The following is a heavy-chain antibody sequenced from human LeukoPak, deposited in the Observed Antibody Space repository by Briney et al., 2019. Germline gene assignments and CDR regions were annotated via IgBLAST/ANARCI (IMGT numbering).Heavy chain of an antibody. J-gene: IGHJ4*02. Sequence: SVKVSCKASGYTFTSYGISWVRQAPGQGLEWMGGIIPIFGTANYAQKFQGRVTITTDESTSTAYMELSSLRSEDTAVYYCARFSPYYDSSGYLSFDYWGQGTLVTVSS. CDR1: GYTFTSYG. D-gene: IGHD3-22*01. V-gene: IGHV1-69*05. CDR2: IIPIFGTA. CDR3: ARFSPYYDSSGYLSFDY.